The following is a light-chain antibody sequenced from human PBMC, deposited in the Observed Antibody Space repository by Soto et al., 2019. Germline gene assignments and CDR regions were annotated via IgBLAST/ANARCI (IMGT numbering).Light chain of an antibody. Sequence: EIVLTQSPGTPSLSPGERATLSCRASQSVTSSYLAWYQQQPGQAPRLLIYGASSRATGIPDRFSGSGSATDFTLTISRLEPEDFAVYYCQQYGSSPFTFGPGTKVDIK. V-gene: IGKV3-20*01. CDR3: QQYGSSPFT. CDR2: GAS. CDR1: QSVTSSY. J-gene: IGKJ3*01.